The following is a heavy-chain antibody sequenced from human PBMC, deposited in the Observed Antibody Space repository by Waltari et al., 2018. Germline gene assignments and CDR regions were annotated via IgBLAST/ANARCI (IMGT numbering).Heavy chain of an antibody. J-gene: IGHJ4*02. CDR3: ARAPYSGSYFDY. CDR1: GCSISSYY. D-gene: IGHD1-26*01. Sequence: QVQLQESGPGLVKPSETLSLTCTVSGCSISSYYWSWIRQPPGKGLEWIGYIYYSGSTNYNPSLKSRVTISVDTSKNQFSLKLSSVTAADTAVYYCARAPYSGSYFDYWGQGTLVTVSS. CDR2: IYYSGST. V-gene: IGHV4-59*01.